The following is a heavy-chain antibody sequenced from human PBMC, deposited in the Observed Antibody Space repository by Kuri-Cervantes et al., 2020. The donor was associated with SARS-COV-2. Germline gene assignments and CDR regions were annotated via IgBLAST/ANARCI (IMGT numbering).Heavy chain of an antibody. D-gene: IGHD5-24*01. CDR2: IYSGCST. J-gene: IGHJ6*02. CDR3: KAEMATIGSGGMDV. V-gene: IGHV3-53*01. Sequence: GESLKISCAASGFTVSSNYMRWVRQAPGKGLEWVSVIYSGCSTYYADYVKGRLTISRDNSKNTLYLQMNSLRSEDTAVYYCKAEMATIGSGGMDVWGQGTTVTVSS. CDR1: GFTVSSNY.